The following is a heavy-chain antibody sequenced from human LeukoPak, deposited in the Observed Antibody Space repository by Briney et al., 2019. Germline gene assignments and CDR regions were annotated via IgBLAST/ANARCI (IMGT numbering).Heavy chain of an antibody. J-gene: IGHJ4*02. CDR1: GGSISSYY. CDR2: NYYSGST. Sequence: SETLSLTCTVSGGSISSYYWSWIRQPPGKGLEWIGYNYYSGSTNYNPSLKSRVTISVDTSKNQFSLKLSSVTAADTAVYYCARGAYSSGSAYDYWGQGTLVTVSS. D-gene: IGHD6-19*01. V-gene: IGHV4-59*01. CDR3: ARGAYSSGSAYDY.